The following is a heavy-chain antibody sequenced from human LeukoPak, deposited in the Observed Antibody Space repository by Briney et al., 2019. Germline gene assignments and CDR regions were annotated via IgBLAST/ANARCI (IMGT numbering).Heavy chain of an antibody. CDR1: GDTISTSFYY. J-gene: IGHJ4*02. D-gene: IGHD3-3*01. CDR3: ARHRTYYDFWSGHHIDY. Sequence: SETLSLTCTVSGDTISTSFYYWDWIRQPPGKGLEWIGSIYYSGSTYYNPSLKSRVTISVDTSKNQFSLKLSSVTAADTAVYYCARHRTYYDFWSGHHIDYWGQGTLVTVSS. CDR2: IYYSGST. V-gene: IGHV4-39*01.